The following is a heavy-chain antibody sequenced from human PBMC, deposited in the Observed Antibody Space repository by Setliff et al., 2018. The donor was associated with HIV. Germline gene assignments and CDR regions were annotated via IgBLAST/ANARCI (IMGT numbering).Heavy chain of an antibody. CDR1: GVTFNYSF. D-gene: IGHD3-22*01. Sequence: SVKVSCKASGVTFNYSFITWVRQAPGQGLEWMGGVVPTIHEATYAQKFQGRVTITADESATTGYMEMSGLTSEDTAIYYCARGADASGYFYREYFQHWGQGTLVTVSS. CDR3: ARGADASGYFYREYFQH. V-gene: IGHV1-69*13. CDR2: VVPTIHEA. J-gene: IGHJ1*01.